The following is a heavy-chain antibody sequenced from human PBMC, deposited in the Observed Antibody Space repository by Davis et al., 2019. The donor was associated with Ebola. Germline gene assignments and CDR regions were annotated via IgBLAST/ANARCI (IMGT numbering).Heavy chain of an antibody. CDR2: ISAYNGNT. V-gene: IGHV1-18*01. CDR3: ARGQQLVDYFDY. J-gene: IGHJ4*02. D-gene: IGHD6-13*01. Sequence: ASVKVSCKPSGYTFTSYDINWVRQATGQGLEWMGWISAYNGNTNYAQKLQGRVTMTTDTSTSTAYMELRSLRSDETAVYYCARGQQLVDYFDYWGQGTLVTVSS. CDR1: GYTFTSYD.